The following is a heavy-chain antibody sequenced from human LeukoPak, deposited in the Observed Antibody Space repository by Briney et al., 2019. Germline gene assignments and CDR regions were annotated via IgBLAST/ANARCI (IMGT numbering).Heavy chain of an antibody. CDR3: ARAVAGTYYYYMDV. D-gene: IGHD6-19*01. Sequence: SETLSLTCTVSGGSISSSSYYWGWIRQPPGKGLEWIGSIYYSGSTYYNPSLKSRVTISVDTSKNQFSRKLSSVTAADTAVYYCARAVAGTYYYYMDVWGKGTTVTVSS. CDR1: GGSISSSSYY. J-gene: IGHJ6*03. V-gene: IGHV4-39*07. CDR2: IYYSGST.